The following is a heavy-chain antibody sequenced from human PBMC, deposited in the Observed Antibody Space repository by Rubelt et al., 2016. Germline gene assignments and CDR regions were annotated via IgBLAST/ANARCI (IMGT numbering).Heavy chain of an antibody. CDR2: ISDNGGNY. CDR3: AAAPGAFDM. J-gene: IGHJ3*02. Sequence: QVQLVESGGGVVQPGRSLRLSCAASGFTFSSYAMNWVRQAPGKGLEWAAVISDNGGNYYYADSVKGRFTVSRDNAKNTLYLQMNSLRAEDTAVYYCAAAPGAFDMWGQGTMVTVSS. V-gene: IGHV3-30*04. CDR1: GFTFSSYA. D-gene: IGHD2-15*01.